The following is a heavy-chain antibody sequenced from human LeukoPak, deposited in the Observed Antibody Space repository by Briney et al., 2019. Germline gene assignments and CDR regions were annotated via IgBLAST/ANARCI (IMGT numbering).Heavy chain of an antibody. Sequence: SETLSLTCAVYGGSFSGYYWSWIRQPPGKGLEWIGEINHSGSTNYNPSLESRVTISVDTSKNQFSLKLSSVTAADTAVYYCARVSSGSYYVPELPPDYWGQGTLVTVSS. CDR2: INHSGST. CDR3: ARVSSGSYYVPELPPDY. V-gene: IGHV4-34*01. CDR1: GGSFSGYY. J-gene: IGHJ4*02. D-gene: IGHD1-26*01.